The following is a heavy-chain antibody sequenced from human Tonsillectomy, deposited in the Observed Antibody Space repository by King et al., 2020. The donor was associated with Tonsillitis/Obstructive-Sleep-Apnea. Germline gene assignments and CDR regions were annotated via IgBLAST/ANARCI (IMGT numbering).Heavy chain of an antibody. J-gene: IGHJ5*02. Sequence: VQLVESGGGLVQPGGSLKLSCAASGFTFSGSGMHWVRQASGKGLEWVGRIRSKADSYATAYAASVKGRFTISRDDSKNTAYLQMNSLKTEDTPVYYCNRHSHEPNWFDPWGQGTLV. V-gene: IGHV3-73*01. CDR2: IRSKADSYAT. CDR1: GFTFSGSG. CDR3: NRHSHEPNWFDP.